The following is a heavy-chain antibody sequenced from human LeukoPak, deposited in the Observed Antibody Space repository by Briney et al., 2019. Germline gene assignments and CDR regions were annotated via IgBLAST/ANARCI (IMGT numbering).Heavy chain of an antibody. CDR1: GFTFSSYW. D-gene: IGHD5-12*01. Sequence: GGSLRLSCAASGFTFSSYWMSWVRQAPGKGLEWVANIKKNGSETYYVDSVKGRFTISRDNAKNSLYLQMNSLRAEDTAVYFCAREEAYEQFDYWGQGTLVTVSS. CDR3: AREEAYEQFDY. CDR2: IKKNGSET. V-gene: IGHV3-7*01. J-gene: IGHJ4*02.